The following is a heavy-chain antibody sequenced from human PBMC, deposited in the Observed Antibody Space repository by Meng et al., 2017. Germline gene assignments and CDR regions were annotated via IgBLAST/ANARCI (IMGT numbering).Heavy chain of an antibody. Sequence: SCPGLVQPSPPLSLICAIPGDSVSTNSAAWNWLRQSPSRGLEWLGRAYYRSKWYHDYAESVKSRISIDPDTSKNQFSLQLRSVTPEDSAVYYCARGSYSFDSWGQRTLVTVSS. CDR2: AYYRSKWYH. J-gene: IGHJ4*02. D-gene: IGHD1-26*01. V-gene: IGHV6-1*01. CDR3: ARGSYSFDS. CDR1: GDSVSTNSAA.